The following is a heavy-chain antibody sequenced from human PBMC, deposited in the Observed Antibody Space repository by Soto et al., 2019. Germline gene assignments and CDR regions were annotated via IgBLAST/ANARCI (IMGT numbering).Heavy chain of an antibody. CDR3: ARTSGTDYGDYIPFDY. V-gene: IGHV4-31*11. D-gene: IGHD4-17*01. J-gene: IGHJ4*02. CDR2: IYYSGST. CDR1: GGSISSGGYY. Sequence: SETLSLTCAVSGGSISSGGYYWSWIRQHPGKGLEWIGYIYYSGSTYYNPSLKSRVTISVDTSKNQFSLKLSSVTAADTAVYYCARTSGTDYGDYIPFDYWGQGTLVTVSS.